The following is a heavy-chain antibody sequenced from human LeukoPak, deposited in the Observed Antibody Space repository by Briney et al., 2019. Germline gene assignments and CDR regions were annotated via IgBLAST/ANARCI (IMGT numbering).Heavy chain of an antibody. CDR3: ARDRSSAAAIPSDAFDI. CDR2: IYYSGST. Sequence: PSETLSLTCTVSGGSISSHYWSWIRQPPGKGLEWIGYIYYSGSTNYNPSFKSRVTISVDTSKNQFSLKLSSVTAADTAVYYCARDRSSAAAIPSDAFDIWGQGTMVTVSS. CDR1: GGSISSHY. D-gene: IGHD2-2*02. J-gene: IGHJ3*02. V-gene: IGHV4-59*11.